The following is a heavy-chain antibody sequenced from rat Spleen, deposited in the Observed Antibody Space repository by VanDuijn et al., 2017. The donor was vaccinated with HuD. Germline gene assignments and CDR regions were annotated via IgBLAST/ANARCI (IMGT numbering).Heavy chain of an antibody. J-gene: IGHJ2*01. Sequence: EVQLVESGGGLVQPGRSLKVSCKASGFTFSDYYMAWVRQAPAKGLEWVASISTGAGNTYYRDSVKGRFTFSRDNAKTTLYLQMDSLRSEDTATYYCARTYYYDGYYYFDYWGQGVMVTVSS. CDR3: ARTYYYDGYYYFDY. D-gene: IGHD1-12*03. CDR2: ISTGAGNT. V-gene: IGHV5-25*01. CDR1: GFTFSDYY.